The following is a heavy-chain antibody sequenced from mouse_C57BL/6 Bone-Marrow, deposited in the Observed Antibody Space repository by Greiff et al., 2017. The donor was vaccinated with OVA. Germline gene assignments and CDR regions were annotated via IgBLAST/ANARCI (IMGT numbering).Heavy chain of an antibody. Sequence: QVQLQQSGPELVKPGASVKLSCKASGYTFTSYWMQWVNQRPGQGLEWIGEIDPSDSYTNYNQKFKGKATLTVDTSSSTAYMKLSSLASEDSAVYYCARIPAQATDWGKGTLVTVSA. CDR3: ARIPAQATD. D-gene: IGHD3-2*02. V-gene: IGHV1-50*01. J-gene: IGHJ3*01. CDR1: GYTFTSYW. CDR2: IDPSDSYT.